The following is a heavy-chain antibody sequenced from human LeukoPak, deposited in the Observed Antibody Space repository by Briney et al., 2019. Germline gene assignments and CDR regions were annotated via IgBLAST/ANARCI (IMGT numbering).Heavy chain of an antibody. V-gene: IGHV4-34*01. CDR2: INHSGST. CDR1: GGSFSGYY. D-gene: IGHD3-10*01. CDR3: ASNSFDYYGSGSYSVDY. J-gene: IGHJ4*02. Sequence: SETLSLTCAVYGGSFSGYYWSWIRQPPGKGLEWIGEINHSGSTNYNPSLKSRVTISVDTSKNQFSLKLSSVAAADTAVYYCASNSFDYYGSGSYSVDYWGQGTLVTVSS.